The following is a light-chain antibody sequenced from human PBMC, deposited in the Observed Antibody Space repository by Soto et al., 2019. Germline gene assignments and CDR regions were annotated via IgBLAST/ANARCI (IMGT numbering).Light chain of an antibody. J-gene: IGKJ3*01. V-gene: IGKV2-30*02. CDR3: LKGTHWHPI. CDR2: KVS. CDR1: ESVVHSDGNTY. Sequence: DVLIPPSPLSLSVALGPPASISCRYRESVVHSDGNTYLHWYQQRPGQSPRRLIYKVSRRDSGVKDRFSGSGSGTDFTLKIRRVEAEDVGVYYCLKGTHWHPIFGTGNKGDIK.